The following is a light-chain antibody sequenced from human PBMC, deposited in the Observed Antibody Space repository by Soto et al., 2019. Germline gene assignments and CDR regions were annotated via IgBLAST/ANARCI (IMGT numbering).Light chain of an antibody. CDR2: XAX. CDR3: QKYETFSGT. Sequence: IHMTQSPSTLPASLGDTVTFSXRASQSVSFWFAWYQQETVEAPKXLIYXAXXIPRGVPSRFSGSGDGTKFTVTIASLQPDDFATYYCQKYETFSGTSGPGTKVDIK. J-gene: IGKJ1*01. CDR1: QSVSFW. V-gene: IGKV1-5*01.